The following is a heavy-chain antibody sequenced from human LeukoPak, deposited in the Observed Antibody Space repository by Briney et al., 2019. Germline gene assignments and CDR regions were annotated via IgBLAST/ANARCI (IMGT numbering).Heavy chain of an antibody. CDR1: GYTFTSYG. CDR3: ARFSPVQQLFNYYYGMDV. D-gene: IGHD6-13*01. J-gene: IGHJ6*02. CDR2: ISAYNGNT. Sequence: ASVKVSCKASGYTFTSYGISWVRQAPGQGLEWMGWISAYNGNTNYAQKLQGRVTMTTDTSTSTAYMELRSLRSDDTAVYYCARFSPVQQLFNYYYGMDVWGQGTTVTVSS. V-gene: IGHV1-18*01.